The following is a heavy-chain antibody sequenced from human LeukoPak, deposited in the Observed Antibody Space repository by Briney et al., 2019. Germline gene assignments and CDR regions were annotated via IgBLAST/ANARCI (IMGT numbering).Heavy chain of an antibody. CDR3: AKDVKFSWPFYFDY. Sequence: GGSLRLSCAASGFTFSIHGMNWVRQAPGKGLEWVSAISGSGGSTYYADSVKGRFTISRDNSKNTLYLQMNSLRAEDTAVYSCAKDVKFSWPFYFDYWGQGILVTVSS. V-gene: IGHV3-23*01. CDR2: ISGSGGST. J-gene: IGHJ4*02. CDR1: GFTFSIHG. D-gene: IGHD5-12*01.